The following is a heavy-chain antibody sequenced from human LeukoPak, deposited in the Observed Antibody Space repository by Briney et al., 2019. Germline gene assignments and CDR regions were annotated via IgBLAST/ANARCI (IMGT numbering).Heavy chain of an antibody. J-gene: IGHJ4*02. CDR3: ASDYYGLRYFDY. Sequence: ASVKVSCKVSGYTLTELSMHWVRQAPGKGLEWMGGFDPEDGETIYAQKFQGRVTMTEDTSTDTAYMELSSLRSEDTAVYYCASDYYGLRYFDYWGQGTLVTVSS. D-gene: IGHD3-10*01. V-gene: IGHV1-24*01. CDR2: FDPEDGET. CDR1: GYTLTELS.